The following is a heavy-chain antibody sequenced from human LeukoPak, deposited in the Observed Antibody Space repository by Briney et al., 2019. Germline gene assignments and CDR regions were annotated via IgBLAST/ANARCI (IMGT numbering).Heavy chain of an antibody. J-gene: IGHJ6*02. CDR2: TFYRSKWYN. CDR3: AESINPGYYYYTMDV. Sequence: SQTLSLTCAISGYSVSSNSAAWNWIRQSPSRGLEWLGRTFYRSKWYNDYAVSAKSRITITPDTSKNQVSLQLNSVTPEDTAVYYCAESINPGYYYYTMDVWGQGTTVTISS. V-gene: IGHV6-1*01. D-gene: IGHD3-9*01. CDR1: GYSVSSNSAA.